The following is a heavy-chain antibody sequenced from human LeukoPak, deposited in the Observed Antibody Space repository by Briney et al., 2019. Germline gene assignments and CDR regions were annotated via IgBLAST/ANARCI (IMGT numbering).Heavy chain of an antibody. V-gene: IGHV1-69*13. CDR1: GGTFSSYS. CDR3: ALLPDSSGPQGDY. J-gene: IGHJ4*02. CDR2: IIPILGTA. Sequence: SVKVSCKASGGTFSSYSISWVRQAPGQGLEWMGGIIPILGTANYAQKFQGRVTITADESTSTAYMELSSLRSEDTAVYYCALLPDSSGPQGDYWGQGTLVTVSS. D-gene: IGHD3-22*01.